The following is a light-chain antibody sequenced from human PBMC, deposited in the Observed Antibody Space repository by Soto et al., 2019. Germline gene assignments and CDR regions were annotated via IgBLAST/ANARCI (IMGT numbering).Light chain of an antibody. V-gene: IGLV2-23*01. CDR1: SNDVGSFNL. CDR3: CSYARSSTVV. J-gene: IGLJ2*01. CDR2: EAT. Sequence: QSVLTQPASVSGSPGQSITISCSGTSNDVGSFNLVSWYQQHPGKVPKPMIYEATKRPSGVSNRFSGSKSGNTASMTISGLQAEDEADYYCCSYARSSTVVFGGGTKLTVL.